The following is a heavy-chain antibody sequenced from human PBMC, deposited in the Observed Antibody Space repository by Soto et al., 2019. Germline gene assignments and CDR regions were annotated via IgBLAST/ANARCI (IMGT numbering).Heavy chain of an antibody. J-gene: IGHJ6*02. CDR3: ARALYYDILTGYNYYYGMDV. V-gene: IGHV1-46*01. Sequence: ASVKVSCKASGYTFTSYYMHWVRQAPGQGLEWMGIINPSGGSTSYAQKFQGRVTMTRDTSTSTVYMELSSLRSEDTAVYCCARALYYDILTGYNYYYGMDVWGQGTTVTVSS. D-gene: IGHD3-9*01. CDR1: GYTFTSYY. CDR2: INPSGGST.